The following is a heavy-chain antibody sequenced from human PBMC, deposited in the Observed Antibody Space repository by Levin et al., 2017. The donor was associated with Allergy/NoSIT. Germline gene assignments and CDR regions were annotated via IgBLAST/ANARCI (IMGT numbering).Heavy chain of an antibody. V-gene: IGHV3-48*03. CDR1: GFTFSSCE. CDR2: ISSTGSTI. D-gene: IGHD3-3*01. CDR3: ARQLGNFWSGYNYFDY. J-gene: IGHJ4*02. Sequence: GGSLRLSCAASGFTFSSCEMNWVRRAPGKGLEWVSYISSTGSTIYSADSVKGRFTISRDNAKNSLYLHMNSLRAEDTAVYYCARQLGNFWSGYNYFDYWGQGTLVTVSS.